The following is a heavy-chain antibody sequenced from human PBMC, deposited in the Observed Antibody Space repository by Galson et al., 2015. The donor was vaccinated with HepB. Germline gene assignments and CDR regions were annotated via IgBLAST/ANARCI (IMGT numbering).Heavy chain of an antibody. Sequence: SLRLSCAASGFTFSSFWMSWVRQAPGKGLEWVANIKQDGSEKYYVDSGRGRFTISRDNAKNSLYLQMNSLRVEDTAVYYCARIPSATSWAIYYHYYMDVWGKGTTVTVSS. CDR3: ARIPSATSWAIYYHYYMDV. D-gene: IGHD2-2*01. V-gene: IGHV3-7*01. J-gene: IGHJ6*03. CDR1: GFTFSSFW. CDR2: IKQDGSEK.